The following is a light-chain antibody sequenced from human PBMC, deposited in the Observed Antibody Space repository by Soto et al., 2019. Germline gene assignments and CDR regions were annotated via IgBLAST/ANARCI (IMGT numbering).Light chain of an antibody. CDR1: QMVLYSSNNKNY. CDR3: QQYYSTPLT. V-gene: IGKV4-1*01. CDR2: WAS. Sequence: DIVMTQSPDSLAVSLGERATINFNSIQMVLYSSNNKNYLAWYQQKPGQPPKLLIYWASTRESGVPDRFSGSGSGTDFTLTISSLQAEDVAVYYCQQYYSTPLTFGQGTKVDIK. J-gene: IGKJ1*01.